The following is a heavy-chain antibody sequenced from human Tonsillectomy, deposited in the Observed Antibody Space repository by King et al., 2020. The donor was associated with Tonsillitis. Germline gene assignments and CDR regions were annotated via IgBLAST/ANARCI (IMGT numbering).Heavy chain of an antibody. CDR1: GFTFSSYS. V-gene: IGHV3-48*01. CDR3: ARDLEYRY. J-gene: IGHJ4*02. D-gene: IGHD2-2*01. Sequence: VQLVESGGGLVQPGGSLRLSCAASGFTFSSYSMNWVRQAPGKGLEWVSYISSSSSTIYYADSVKGRFTISRDNAKNSLYLQMNSLRGEDTAVYYCARDLEYRYWGQGTLVTVSS. CDR2: ISSSSSTI.